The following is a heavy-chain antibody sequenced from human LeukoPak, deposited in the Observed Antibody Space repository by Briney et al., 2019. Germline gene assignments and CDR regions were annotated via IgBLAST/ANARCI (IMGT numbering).Heavy chain of an antibody. V-gene: IGHV3-74*01. CDR2: INSDGSST. CDR1: VFTFSSYW. CDR3: GQSSPTIDY. J-gene: IGHJ4*02. Sequence: PGGSLRLSCAASVFTFSSYWMHWVRQAPGKGLVWVLRINSDGSSTTYADSVKGRFTVPRDNTKNTLYLQMNSLRAEDTAVYYCGQSSPTIDYWGQGTLVTVSS. D-gene: IGHD5-12*01.